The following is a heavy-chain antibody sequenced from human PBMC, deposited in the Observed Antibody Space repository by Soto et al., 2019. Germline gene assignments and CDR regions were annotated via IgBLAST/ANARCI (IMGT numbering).Heavy chain of an antibody. V-gene: IGHV4-4*07. CDR3: AREGSSFSSFDY. J-gene: IGHJ4*02. CDR2: IHTNGSP. Sequence: QVQLQESGPGLVKPSETLSLTCTVSVASITGYYWSWIRQPAGMGLEWIGRIHTNGSPVYSPSLKIRVTMSVDTSENQFSLKLTSVTAADTAVYFCAREGSSFSSFDYWGRGTLVTVSS. CDR1: VASITGYY. D-gene: IGHD6-6*01.